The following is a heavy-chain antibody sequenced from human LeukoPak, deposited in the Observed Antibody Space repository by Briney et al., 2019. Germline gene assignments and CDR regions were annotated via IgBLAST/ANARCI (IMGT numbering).Heavy chain of an antibody. Sequence: PGRSLRLSCVASGFTFDDYVMHWVRQAPGKGLEWVSGISWNSGSIGYADSLKGRFIISRDNAKNSLYLQMNSLRAEDTALYYCAKDIGSGSYYNFDNWGQGTLVTASS. D-gene: IGHD3-10*01. V-gene: IGHV3-9*01. CDR2: ISWNSGSI. CDR3: AKDIGSGSYYNFDN. J-gene: IGHJ4*02. CDR1: GFTFDDYV.